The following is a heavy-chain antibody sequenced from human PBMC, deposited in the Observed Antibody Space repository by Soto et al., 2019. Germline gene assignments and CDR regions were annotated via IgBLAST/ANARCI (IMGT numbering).Heavy chain of an antibody. CDR2: INPNSGGT. Sequence: GASVKVSCKASGYTFTGYYMHWVRQAPGQGLEWMGWINPNSGGTIYAQKFQGRVTMTEDTSTDTAYMELSSLRSEDTAVYYCARLRPHGDYGDYFDLWGRGTLVTVSS. V-gene: IGHV1-2*02. J-gene: IGHJ2*01. CDR1: GYTFTGYY. CDR3: ARLRPHGDYGDYFDL. D-gene: IGHD4-17*01.